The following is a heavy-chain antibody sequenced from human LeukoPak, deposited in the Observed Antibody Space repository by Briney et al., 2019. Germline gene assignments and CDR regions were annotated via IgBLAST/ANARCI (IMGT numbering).Heavy chain of an antibody. V-gene: IGHV3-74*01. CDR3: ARDQGYYDILTGYSAAAFDI. D-gene: IGHD3-9*01. CDR1: GFTFSSYW. CDR2: INSDGSST. J-gene: IGHJ3*02. Sequence: GGSLRLSCAASGFTFSSYWMHWVRQAPGKGLVWVSRINSDGSSTSYADSVKGRFTISRDNAKNTLYLQMNSLRAEDTAVYYCARDQGYYDILTGYSAAAFDIWGQGIMVTVSS.